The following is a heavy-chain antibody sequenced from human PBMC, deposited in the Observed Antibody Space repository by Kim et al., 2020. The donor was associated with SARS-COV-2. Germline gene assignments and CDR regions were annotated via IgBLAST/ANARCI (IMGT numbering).Heavy chain of an antibody. CDR1: GFTFTSSA. Sequence: SVKVSCKASGFTFTSSAMQWVRQARGQRLEWIGWIVVGSGNTNYAQKFQERVTITRDMSTSTAYMELSSLRSEDTAVYYCAADRTVTTWRGDWFDPWGQGTLVTVSS. D-gene: IGHD4-17*01. CDR3: AADRTVTTWRGDWFDP. V-gene: IGHV1-58*02. J-gene: IGHJ5*02. CDR2: IVVGSGNT.